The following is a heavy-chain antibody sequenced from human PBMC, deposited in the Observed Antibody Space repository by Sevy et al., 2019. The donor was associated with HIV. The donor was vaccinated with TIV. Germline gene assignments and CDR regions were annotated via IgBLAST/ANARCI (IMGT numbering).Heavy chain of an antibody. D-gene: IGHD3-22*01. CDR1: GYTFTGYY. J-gene: IGHJ1*01. CDR2: INPNSGGT. V-gene: IGHV1-2*02. CDR3: ARGGDYYDSSGRAEYFQH. Sequence: ASVKVSCKASGYTFTGYYMHWVRQAPGQGLEWMGWINPNSGGTNNAQKFQGRVTMTRETSISTAYMELGRLRSEDTAVYYCARGGDYYDSSGRAEYFQHWGQGTLVTVSS.